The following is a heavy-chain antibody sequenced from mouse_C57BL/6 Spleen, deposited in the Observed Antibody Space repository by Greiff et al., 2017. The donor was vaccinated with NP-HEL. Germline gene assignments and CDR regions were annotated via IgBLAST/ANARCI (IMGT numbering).Heavy chain of an antibody. CDR1: GYTFTDYY. CDR2: IYPGSGNT. J-gene: IGHJ1*03. CDR3: ALYYGSSYWYFDV. D-gene: IGHD1-1*01. V-gene: IGHV1-76*01. Sequence: VQLQQSGAELVRPGASVKLSCKASGYTFTDYYINWVKQRPGQGLEWIARIYPGSGNTYYNEKFKGKATLTAEKSSSTAYMQLSSLTSDDSAVYFCALYYGSSYWYFDVWGTGTTVTVSS.